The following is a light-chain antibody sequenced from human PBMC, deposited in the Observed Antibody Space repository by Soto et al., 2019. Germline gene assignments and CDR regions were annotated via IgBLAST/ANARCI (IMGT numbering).Light chain of an antibody. CDR2: EVT. V-gene: IGLV2-18*02. Sequence: QSALTQPPSVSGSPGQSVTLSCTGTSSDVGKYDRVSWYQQPPGTAPRLIMYEVTNRPSGVPARFSGSKSGNTASLTISGLQAEDEDDYFCSSYKSASRYVFGAGTKVTVL. CDR3: SSYKSASRYV. CDR1: SSDVGKYDR. J-gene: IGLJ1*01.